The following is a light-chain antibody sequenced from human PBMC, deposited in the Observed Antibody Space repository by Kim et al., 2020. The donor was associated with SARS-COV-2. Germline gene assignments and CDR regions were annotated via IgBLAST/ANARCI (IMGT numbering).Light chain of an antibody. Sequence: QPVLTQSSSASASLGSSVKLTCTLSSGHSSYIIAWHQQQPGKAPRYLMKLEGSGSYNKGSGVPDRFSGSSSGADRYLTISNLPSENEADYYCETLDSNTQVFGGGTQLTV. CDR1: SGHSSYI. J-gene: IGLJ2*01. CDR3: ETLDSNTQV. CDR2: LEGSGSY. V-gene: IGLV4-60*03.